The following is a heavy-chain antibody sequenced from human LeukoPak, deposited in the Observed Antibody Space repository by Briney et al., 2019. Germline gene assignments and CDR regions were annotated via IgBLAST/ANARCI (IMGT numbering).Heavy chain of an antibody. J-gene: IGHJ4*02. Sequence: GGSLRLSCAASGFTFSDSYMSWIRQAPGKGLEWVSSISSSSSYIYYADSVKGRFTISRDNAKNSLYLQMNSLRAEDTAVYYCATLGATDYFDYWGQGTLVTVSS. V-gene: IGHV3-11*06. CDR1: GFTFSDSY. CDR2: ISSSSSYI. D-gene: IGHD5-12*01. CDR3: ATLGATDYFDY.